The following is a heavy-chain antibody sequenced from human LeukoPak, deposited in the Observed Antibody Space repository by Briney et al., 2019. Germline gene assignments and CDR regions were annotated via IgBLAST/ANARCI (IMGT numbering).Heavy chain of an antibody. CDR1: GGSISSYY. V-gene: IGHV4-59*01. Sequence: PSETLSLTCTVSGGSISSYYWSWIRQPPGKGLEWIGYIYYSGSTNYNPSLKSRVTISVDTSKNQFSLKLSSVTAADTAVYYCAREREAAAGSTFDYWGQGTLVTVSS. CDR3: AREREAAAGSTFDY. D-gene: IGHD6-13*01. J-gene: IGHJ4*02. CDR2: IYYSGST.